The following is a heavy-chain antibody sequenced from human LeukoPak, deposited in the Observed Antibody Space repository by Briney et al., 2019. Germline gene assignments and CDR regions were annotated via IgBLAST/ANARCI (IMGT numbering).Heavy chain of an antibody. CDR3: AKDKNSFTQWLED. Sequence: GGSLRLSCAASGFTFSSYAMHWVRQAPGKGLEWVAVISYDGSNKYYADSVKGRFTISRDNSKNTLYLQMNSLRAEDTALYYCAKDKNSFTQWLEDWGQGTLVTVSS. V-gene: IGHV3-30-3*01. J-gene: IGHJ4*02. CDR2: ISYDGSNK. CDR1: GFTFSSYA. D-gene: IGHD6-19*01.